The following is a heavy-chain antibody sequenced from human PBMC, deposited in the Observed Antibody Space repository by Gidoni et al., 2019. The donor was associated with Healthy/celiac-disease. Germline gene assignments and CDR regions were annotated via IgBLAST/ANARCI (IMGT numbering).Heavy chain of an antibody. D-gene: IGHD3-9*01. CDR3: ARDAGAYYDMLTGTPAFDI. Sequence: QVQLVQSGAEVQKHGSSVKVSCKASGGNFSSYARSWGRQAPGQGLESLGGISPIFGTATYAQKFQGRVTITADESTSTAYMELSSLRSEDTAVYYCARDAGAYYDMLTGTPAFDIWGQGTMVTVSS. V-gene: IGHV1-69*01. CDR2: ISPIFGTA. J-gene: IGHJ3*02. CDR1: GGNFSSYA.